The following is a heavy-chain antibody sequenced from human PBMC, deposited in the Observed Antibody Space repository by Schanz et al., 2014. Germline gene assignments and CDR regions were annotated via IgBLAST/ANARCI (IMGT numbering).Heavy chain of an antibody. CDR2: INVGNGNM. Sequence: QVQLVQSGAEVKKPGSSVKVSCKASGGTFSTYTISWVRQAPGQGLEWMGWINVGNGNMKYSQKFQGRVTITRDTSASTVYMELSSLRSEDTAVYYCARDGVDAAAGGNYWGQGTLVTVSS. J-gene: IGHJ4*02. D-gene: IGHD6-13*01. CDR1: GGTFSTYT. CDR3: ARDGVDAAAGGNY. V-gene: IGHV1-3*01.